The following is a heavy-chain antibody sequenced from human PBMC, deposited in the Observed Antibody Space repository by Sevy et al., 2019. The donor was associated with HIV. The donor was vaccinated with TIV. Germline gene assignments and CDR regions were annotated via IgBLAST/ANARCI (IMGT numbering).Heavy chain of an antibody. J-gene: IGHJ4*02. V-gene: IGHV3-23*01. CDR2: ISASGDHT. CDR1: GFTFSSQA. Sequence: GGSLRLSCAASGFTFSSQAMSWVRQSPGKGQKWVSIISASGDHTYYADSVKGRFTISRDNSKKTLYPQMNGLRAEDTAVYYCAIEGTHRRRDYGGRGTLVTVSS. CDR3: AIEGTHRRRDY.